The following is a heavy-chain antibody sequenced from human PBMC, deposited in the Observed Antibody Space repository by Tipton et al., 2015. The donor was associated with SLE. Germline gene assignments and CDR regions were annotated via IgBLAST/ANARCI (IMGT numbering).Heavy chain of an antibody. V-gene: IGHV5-51*01. D-gene: IGHD6-19*01. CDR3: ARQVSSAAGTIWFDP. Sequence: QLVQSGAEVKKPGESLKISCKGSGYSFASYWIAWVRQMPGKGLEWMGIIYPGDSDTRYSPSFQGQVTISADKSISTAYLQWSSLKASDTAMYYCARQVSSAAGTIWFDPWGQGTLVTVSS. CDR2: IYPGDSDT. CDR1: GYSFASYW. J-gene: IGHJ5*02.